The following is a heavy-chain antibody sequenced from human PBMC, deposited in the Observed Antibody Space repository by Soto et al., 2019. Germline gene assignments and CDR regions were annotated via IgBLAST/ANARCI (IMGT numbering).Heavy chain of an antibody. J-gene: IGHJ4*02. V-gene: IGHV4-59*01. CDR1: GGSFRGYY. CDR2: IYYSGST. Sequence: SETQSLTCAVYGGSFRGYYWSWIRQPPGKGLEWIGYIYYSGSTNYNPSLKSRVTISVDTSKNQFSLKLSSVTAADTAVYYCARAPGYCSSTSCYVTKTFFDYWGQGTLVTASS. D-gene: IGHD2-2*01. CDR3: ARAPGYCSSTSCYVTKTFFDY.